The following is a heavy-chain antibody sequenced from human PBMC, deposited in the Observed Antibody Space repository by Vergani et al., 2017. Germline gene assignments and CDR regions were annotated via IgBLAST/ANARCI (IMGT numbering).Heavy chain of an antibody. D-gene: IGHD5-12*01. CDR2: IWYDGSNK. J-gene: IGHJ6*02. CDR3: ARDRPDTDIVATNFGMDV. CDR1: GFTFSSYG. Sequence: QVQLVESGGGVVQPGRSLRLSCAASGFTFSSYGMHWVRQAPGKGLEWVAVIWYDGSNKYYADSVKGRFTISRDNSKNTLYLQMNSLRAEDTAVYYCARDRPDTDIVATNFGMDVWGQGTTVTVSS. V-gene: IGHV3-33*01.